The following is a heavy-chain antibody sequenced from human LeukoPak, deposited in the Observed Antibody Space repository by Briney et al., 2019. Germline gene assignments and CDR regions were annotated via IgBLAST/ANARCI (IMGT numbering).Heavy chain of an antibody. Sequence: SETLSLTCTVPGGSISTYYWSWIRQPPGKGLEWIAYIYYSGSTKYNPSLKSRVTISVDMPKNQFSLKLSSVTAADTAVYYCARASFNSYGIDGFDYWGQGTLVTVSS. CDR2: IYYSGST. J-gene: IGHJ4*02. CDR1: GGSISTYY. D-gene: IGHD5-18*01. CDR3: ARASFNSYGIDGFDY. V-gene: IGHV4-59*01.